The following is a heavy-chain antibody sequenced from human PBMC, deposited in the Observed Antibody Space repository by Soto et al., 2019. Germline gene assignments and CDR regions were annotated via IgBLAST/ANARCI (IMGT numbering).Heavy chain of an antibody. J-gene: IGHJ5*02. D-gene: IGHD1-1*01. CDR2: IYATGTT. CDR1: GASISGFY. V-gene: IGHV4-4*07. CDR3: VRDGTKTLWDWFDP. Sequence: SETLSLTCTVSGASISGFYWSWIRKSAGKGLEWIGRIYATGTTDYNPSLKSRVMMSVDTSKKQFSLKLRSVTAADTAVYYCVRDGTKTLWDWFDPWGQGISVTVSS.